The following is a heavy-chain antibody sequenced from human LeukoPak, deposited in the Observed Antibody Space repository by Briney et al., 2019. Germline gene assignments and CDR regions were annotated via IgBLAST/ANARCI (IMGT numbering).Heavy chain of an antibody. CDR3: ARDSGQWLVRKEYYFDY. V-gene: IGHV4-59*01. CDR1: GGSISSYY. D-gene: IGHD6-19*01. CDR2: ICYSGST. J-gene: IGHJ4*02. Sequence: PSETLSLTCTVSGGSISSYYWSWIRQPPGKGLEWIGYICYSGSTNYNPSLKSRVTISVDTSKNQFSLKLSSVTAADTAAYYCARDSGQWLVRKEYYFDYWGQGTLVTVSS.